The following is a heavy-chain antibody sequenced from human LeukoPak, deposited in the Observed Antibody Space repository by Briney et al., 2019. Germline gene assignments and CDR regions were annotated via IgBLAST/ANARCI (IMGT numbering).Heavy chain of an antibody. CDR3: TASDHLYCSSISCHFDY. CDR2: IQSRTYGGAT. Sequence: GGSLRLSSTASGFTFGDYGMSWVRQAPGKGLEWVGFIQSRTYGGATQYAASVKGRFTISRDDSKSIAFLQMNSLKTEDTAVYYCTASDHLYCSSISCHFDYWGQGTLVTVSS. CDR1: GFTFGDYG. D-gene: IGHD2-2*01. V-gene: IGHV3-49*04. J-gene: IGHJ4*02.